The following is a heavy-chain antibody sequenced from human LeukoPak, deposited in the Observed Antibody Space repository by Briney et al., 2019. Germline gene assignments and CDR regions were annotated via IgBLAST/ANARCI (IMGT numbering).Heavy chain of an antibody. V-gene: IGHV3-7*01. CDR3: AREQVVVAATFDYFDY. CDR2: IKQYGSEK. D-gene: IGHD2-15*01. CDR1: GFTFSSYW. Sequence: GGSLRLSCAASGFTFSSYWMSWVRQAPGKGLEWVANIKQYGSEKYYVDSVKGRFTISRDNAKNSLYLQMNSLRAEDTAVYYCAREQVVVAATFDYFDYWGQGTLVTVSS. J-gene: IGHJ4*02.